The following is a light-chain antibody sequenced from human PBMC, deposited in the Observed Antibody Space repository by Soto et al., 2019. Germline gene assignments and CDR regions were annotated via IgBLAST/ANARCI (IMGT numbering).Light chain of an antibody. CDR2: DAS. CDR1: QSVRSN. V-gene: IGKV3-15*01. Sequence: EKVMTQSPATLSVSPGERATLSCGASQSVRSNVAWYQQKPGQPPRLLIYDASTRATGIPSRFSGSGSGTEFTFTISSLKSEDFATYYCQQYSSYWTFGQGTKV. J-gene: IGKJ1*01. CDR3: QQYSSYWT.